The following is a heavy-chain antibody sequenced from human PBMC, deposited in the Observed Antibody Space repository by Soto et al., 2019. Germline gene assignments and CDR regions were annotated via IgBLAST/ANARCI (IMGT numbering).Heavy chain of an antibody. Sequence: LRLSCAASGFTFSSYGMHWVRQAPGKGLEWVAVIWYDGSNKYYADSVKGRFTISRDNSKNTLYLQMNSLRAEDTAVYYCASVLRYFDWLFDYWGQGTLVTVSS. D-gene: IGHD3-9*01. CDR1: GFTFSSYG. V-gene: IGHV3-33*01. CDR3: ASVLRYFDWLFDY. CDR2: IWYDGSNK. J-gene: IGHJ4*02.